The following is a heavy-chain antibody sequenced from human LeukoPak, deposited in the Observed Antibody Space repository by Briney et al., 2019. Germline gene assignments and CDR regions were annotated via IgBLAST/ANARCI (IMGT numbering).Heavy chain of an antibody. J-gene: IGHJ3*02. CDR3: ARVGYCSSTSCYDGAFDI. Sequence: SETLSLTCAVSGYSISSGYYWGWIRPPPGKGLEWIGTIYHSGSTSYNPSLKSRVTISVDTYKNQFSLKLSSVTAADTAVYYCARVGYCSSTSCYDGAFDIWGQGTMVTVSS. V-gene: IGHV4-38-2*01. CDR2: IYHSGST. CDR1: GYSISSGYY. D-gene: IGHD2-2*01.